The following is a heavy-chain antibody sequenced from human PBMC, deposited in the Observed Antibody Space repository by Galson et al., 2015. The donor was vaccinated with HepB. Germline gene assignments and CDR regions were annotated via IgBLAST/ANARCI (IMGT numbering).Heavy chain of an antibody. CDR3: ARKDWGTIYSDWFDP. CDR2: INTDNGNP. J-gene: IGHJ5*02. Sequence: SVKVSCKASGYTFNSHPINWVRQAPGQGLEWMGWINTDNGNPTYGQGFPGRFVFSLDTAVSTAYLQISSPKPEDTAVYYCARKDWGTIYSDWFDPWGQGTLVTVAS. V-gene: IGHV7-4-1*02. CDR1: GYTFNSHP. D-gene: IGHD7-27*01.